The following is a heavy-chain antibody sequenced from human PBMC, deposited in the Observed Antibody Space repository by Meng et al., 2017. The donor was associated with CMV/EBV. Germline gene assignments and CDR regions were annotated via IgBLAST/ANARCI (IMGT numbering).Heavy chain of an antibody. CDR1: GGSISSYC. Sequence: QVQRQGPGPGLVKPAETLSLTCTVSGGSISSYCWSWIRQPDGKGLEWIGRIYTSGSTNYNPSLKSRVTMSVDTSKNQFSLKLSSVTAADTAVYYCARVLRWNGVIDYWGQGTLVTVSS. D-gene: IGHD4-23*01. V-gene: IGHV4-4*07. CDR3: ARVLRWNGVIDY. CDR2: IYTSGST. J-gene: IGHJ4*02.